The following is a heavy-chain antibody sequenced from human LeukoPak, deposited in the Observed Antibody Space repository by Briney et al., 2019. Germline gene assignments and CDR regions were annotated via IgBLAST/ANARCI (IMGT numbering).Heavy chain of an antibody. CDR2: ISSSGSTI. Sequence: PGGSLRLSCAASGFTFSDYYMSWIRQAPGKGLEWVSYISSSGSTIYYADSVKGRFTISRDNAKNSLYLQMNSLRAEDTAVYYCARALGYFDFNAFDIWGQGTMVTVSS. J-gene: IGHJ3*02. D-gene: IGHD3-9*01. CDR1: GFTFSDYY. CDR3: ARALGYFDFNAFDI. V-gene: IGHV3-11*01.